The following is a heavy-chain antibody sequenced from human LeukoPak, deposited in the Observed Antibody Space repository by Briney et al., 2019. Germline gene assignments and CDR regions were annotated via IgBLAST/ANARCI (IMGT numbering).Heavy chain of an antibody. CDR1: GFTFSDYY. J-gene: IGHJ4*02. V-gene: IGHV3-11*04. Sequence: VGSLGLSCAASGFTFSDYYMSWIRQAPGKGLEWVSYISSSGSSIYYADPVKGRFTISRDNARKSLYLQMNRLRAEDTAVYYCARDGYGVFRGGYFDDWGQGTLVTVSS. CDR3: ARDGYGVFRGGYFDD. D-gene: IGHD4-17*01. CDR2: ISSSGSSI.